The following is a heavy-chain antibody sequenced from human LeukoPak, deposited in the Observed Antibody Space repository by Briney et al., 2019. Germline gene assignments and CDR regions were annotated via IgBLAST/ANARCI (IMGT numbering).Heavy chain of an antibody. CDR2: ITRSSTYM. V-gene: IGHV3-21*01. CDR1: GFTLGDYN. D-gene: IGHD3-10*01. J-gene: IGHJ4*02. CDR3: ARDRGIGGADY. Sequence: GGSLRLSCVASGFTLGDYNMNWVRQAPGKGLEWVSAITRSSTYMNYADSLKGRFTISRDNAKNSLYLQMNSLRAEDTAVYYCARDRGIGGADYWGQGTLVTVSS.